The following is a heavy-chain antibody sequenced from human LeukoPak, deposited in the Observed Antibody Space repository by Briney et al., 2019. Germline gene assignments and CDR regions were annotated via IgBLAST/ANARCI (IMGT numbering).Heavy chain of an antibody. CDR3: ARHYYDFWSGYWPH. D-gene: IGHD3-3*01. CDR1: GGSISSSSYY. V-gene: IGHV4-39*01. CDR2: IYYSGST. Sequence: SETLSLTCTVSGGSISSSSYYWGWIRQPPGKALEWIGSIYYSGSTYYNPSLKSRVTISVDTSKNQFSLKLSSVTAADTAVYYCARHYYDFWSGYWPHWSQGTLVTVSS. J-gene: IGHJ4*02.